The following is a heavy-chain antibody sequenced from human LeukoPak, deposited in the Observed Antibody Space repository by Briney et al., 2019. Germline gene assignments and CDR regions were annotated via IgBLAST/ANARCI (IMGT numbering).Heavy chain of an antibody. CDR3: ARESKYSSSSSPLDY. D-gene: IGHD6-13*01. CDR1: GFTFSSYS. J-gene: IGHJ4*02. Sequence: GGSLRLFCAASGFTFSSYSMNWVRQAPGKGLVWVSSISSSSSYIYYADSVKGRFTISRDNAKNSLYLRMNSLRAEDTTVYYCARESKYSSSSSPLDYWAQGTLVTVSS. CDR2: ISSSSSYI. V-gene: IGHV3-21*04.